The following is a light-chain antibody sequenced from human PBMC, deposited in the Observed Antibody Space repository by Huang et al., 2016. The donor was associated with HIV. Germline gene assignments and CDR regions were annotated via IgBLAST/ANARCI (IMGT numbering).Light chain of an antibody. V-gene: IGKV1-33*01. CDR3: QHYDSVPPLT. CDR1: QDIRNY. CDR2: DAS. J-gene: IGKJ4*01. Sequence: DIQMTQSPSSLSASVGDRVTITCQASQDIRNYLNWYQQNPGKAPKRLIYDASNLQTGVPSRFSGSGSGTDFTFTISSLQLEDVGTYYCQHYDSVPPLTFGGGTKVEIK.